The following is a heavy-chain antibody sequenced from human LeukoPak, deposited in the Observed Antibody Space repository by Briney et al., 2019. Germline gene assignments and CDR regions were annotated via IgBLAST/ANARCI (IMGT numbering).Heavy chain of an antibody. CDR2: ISALNGNT. CDR3: ARDLFTVISSSSAFDL. D-gene: IGHD4-17*01. J-gene: IGHJ3*01. V-gene: IGHV1-18*01. CDR1: GYSFTTYG. Sequence: ASVKVSYKASGYSFTTYGVSWVRQAPGQGLQWMGWISALNGNTDYAQEFQGRVTLTRDTSTSTVYMELGSLRSDDTAVYYCARDLFTVISSSSAFDLWGQGTVVTASS.